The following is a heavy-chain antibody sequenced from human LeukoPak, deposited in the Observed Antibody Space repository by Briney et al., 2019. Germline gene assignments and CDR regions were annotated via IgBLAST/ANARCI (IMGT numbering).Heavy chain of an antibody. J-gene: IGHJ4*02. CDR3: ARDAGGSSWYY. V-gene: IGHV1-18*04. Sequence: GASVKVSCKASGYSFTNYNMHWARQAPGQGLEWMGWISAYNGNTNYAQKLQGRVTMTTDTSTSTAYMELRSLRSDDTAVYYCARDAGGSSWYYWGQGTLVTVSS. CDR2: ISAYNGNT. CDR1: GYSFTNYN. D-gene: IGHD6-13*01.